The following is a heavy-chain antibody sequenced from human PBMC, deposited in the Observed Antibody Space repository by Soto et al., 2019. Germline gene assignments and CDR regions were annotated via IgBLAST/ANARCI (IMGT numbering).Heavy chain of an antibody. D-gene: IGHD5-12*01. V-gene: IGHV1-18*01. CDR2: ISAYNGNT. CDR3: ARDLPPSDRSVWLRDLGPGAYYI. Sequence: QVPLVQSGAEVKKPGASVKVSCKASGYTFTSYGISWVRQAPGQGLEWMGWISAYNGNTNYAQKLQGRVTMTTDTFTGTAYMELRSLRSDDTAVYYCARDLPPSDRSVWLRDLGPGAYYISVQGTMVTVSS. J-gene: IGHJ3*02. CDR1: GYTFTSYG.